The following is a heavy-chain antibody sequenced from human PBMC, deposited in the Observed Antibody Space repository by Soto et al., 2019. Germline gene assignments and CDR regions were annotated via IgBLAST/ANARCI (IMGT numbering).Heavy chain of an antibody. J-gene: IGHJ6*02. CDR1: GGSISSYY. CDR2: IYTSGST. D-gene: IGHD2-2*01. Sequence: NPSETLSLTCTVSGGSISSYYWSWIRQPAGKGLEWIGRIYTSGSTNYNPSLKSRVTMSVDTSKNQFSLKLSSVTAADTAVYYCAREVLGYCSSTSCYGYYYYGMDVWGQGTTVTVSS. V-gene: IGHV4-4*07. CDR3: AREVLGYCSSTSCYGYYYYGMDV.